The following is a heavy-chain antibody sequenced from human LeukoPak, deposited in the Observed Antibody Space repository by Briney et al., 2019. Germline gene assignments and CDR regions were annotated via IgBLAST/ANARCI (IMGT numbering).Heavy chain of an antibody. J-gene: IGHJ4*02. V-gene: IGHV3-21*04. CDR1: GFTFSSYN. D-gene: IGHD3-22*01. Sequence: SGGSLRLSCEASGFTFSSYNMNWVRQAPGKRLEWVSSITSSSSYVFYADSVKGRFTISRDNSKNTLYLQMNSLRVEDTAVYYCAKWGGYYDSSGYSQYWGQGTLVTVSS. CDR3: AKWGGYYDSSGYSQY. CDR2: ITSSSSYV.